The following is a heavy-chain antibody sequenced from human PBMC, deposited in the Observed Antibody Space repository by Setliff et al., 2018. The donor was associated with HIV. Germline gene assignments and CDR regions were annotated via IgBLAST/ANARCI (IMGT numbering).Heavy chain of an antibody. CDR3: ASSDYSQPEAFDI. CDR1: GFTFSTYG. V-gene: IGHV3-23*01. J-gene: IGHJ3*02. Sequence: GGSLRLSCAASGFTFSTYGMSWVRQAPGKGLEWVSGISGSGATTFYADSAKGRCTISRDNAKNSLYLQMNSLRAEDTAVYYCASSDYSQPEAFDIWGQGTMVTVSS. D-gene: IGHD4-4*01. CDR2: ISGSGATT.